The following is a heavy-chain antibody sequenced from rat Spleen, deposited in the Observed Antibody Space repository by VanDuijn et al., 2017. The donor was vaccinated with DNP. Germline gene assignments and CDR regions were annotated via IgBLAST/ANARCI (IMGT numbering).Heavy chain of an antibody. CDR1: GFSLTGYN. CDR2: IWTGGST. Sequence: QVQLKESGPGLVQPSQTLSLTCTVAGFSLTGYNVHWVRQPSGKGLEWMGVIWTGGSTEYNSALKSRLSINRDTSKSQVFLKMNSLQTEDTAMYFCARGFNYGSYGWFAYWGQGTLVTVSS. J-gene: IGHJ3*01. V-gene: IGHV2-30*01. D-gene: IGHD1-3*01. CDR3: ARGFNYGSYGWFAY.